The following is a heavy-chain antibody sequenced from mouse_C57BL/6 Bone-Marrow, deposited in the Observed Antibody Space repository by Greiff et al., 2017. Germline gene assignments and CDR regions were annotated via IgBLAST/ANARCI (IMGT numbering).Heavy chain of an antibody. Sequence: EVQLLASGGGLVQPKGSLKLSCAASGFSFNTYAMHWVRQAPGKGVEWVARIRSKSNNYATYYADSVKDRFTISSDDSESMLYLHMNHLKTEDTAMYYCSLKYYGSAGYFDVWGTGTTVTVSS. J-gene: IGHJ1*03. D-gene: IGHD1-1*01. CDR3: SLKYYGSAGYFDV. V-gene: IGHV10-1*01. CDR1: GFSFNTYA. CDR2: IRSKSNNYAT.